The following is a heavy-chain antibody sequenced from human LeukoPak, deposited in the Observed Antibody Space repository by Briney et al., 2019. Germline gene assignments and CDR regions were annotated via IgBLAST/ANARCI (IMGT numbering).Heavy chain of an antibody. V-gene: IGHV3-9*01. CDR3: ARGNRDTSGFYFYYGMDV. Sequence: GGSLRLSCAASGLTFDDYAMFWVRQAPGKGLEWVSGISWDSRNIGYAASVKGRFTTSRDNGKNSLYLQMNSLRPDDTALYYCARGNRDTSGFYFYYGMDVWGPGSTVTVSS. CDR2: ISWDSRNI. CDR1: GLTFDDYA. J-gene: IGHJ6*02. D-gene: IGHD6-19*01.